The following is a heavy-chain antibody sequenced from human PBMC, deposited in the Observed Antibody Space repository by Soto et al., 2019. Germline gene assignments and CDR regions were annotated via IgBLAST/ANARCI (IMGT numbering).Heavy chain of an antibody. V-gene: IGHV5-51*01. D-gene: IGHD3-10*01. CDR2: IYPGDSDA. Sequence: XESLKISCRVCGYNFISYWIAWVRQMPGKGLEWMGIIYPGDSDATHSPSFQGQVTMSVDRSASTAYLQWSSLKASDTAIYYCARQAYYGSGTYYSDYWGQGTLVTVSS. CDR1: GYNFISYW. CDR3: ARQAYYGSGTYYSDY. J-gene: IGHJ4*02.